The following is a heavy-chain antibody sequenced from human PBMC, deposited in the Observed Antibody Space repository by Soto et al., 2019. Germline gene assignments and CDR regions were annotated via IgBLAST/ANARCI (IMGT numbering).Heavy chain of an antibody. CDR3: AKNCDTNFSSSSH. Sequence: EVQLLESGGGLVQPGGSLRLSCAASGFTFTTYDMNWVRQAPGKGLEWVSAISGSAGSTYYADSVKGRFTISRDNSKNTLSLQMNSLRAEDTAVYYCAKNCDTNFSSSSHWGQGTLVSVSS. CDR2: ISGSAGST. CDR1: GFTFTTYD. D-gene: IGHD6-6*01. J-gene: IGHJ4*02. V-gene: IGHV3-23*01.